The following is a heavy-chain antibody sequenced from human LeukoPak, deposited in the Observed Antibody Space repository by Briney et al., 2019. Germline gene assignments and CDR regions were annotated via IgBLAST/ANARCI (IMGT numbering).Heavy chain of an antibody. J-gene: IGHJ6*03. CDR1: GGSFSGYY. CDR2: INHRGST. D-gene: IGHD3-10*01. CDR3: ARERYYGSGSYYGRNYYYYMDV. V-gene: IGHV4-34*01. Sequence: SETLSLTCAVYGGSFSGYYWSWIRQPPGKGLEWIGEINHRGSTNYNPSLKSRVTISVDTSKTQFSLKLSSVTAADTAVYYCARERYYGSGSYYGRNYYYYMDVWGKGTTVTVSS.